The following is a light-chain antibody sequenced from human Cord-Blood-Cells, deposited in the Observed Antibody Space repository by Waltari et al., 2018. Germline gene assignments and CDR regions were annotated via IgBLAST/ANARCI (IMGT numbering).Light chain of an antibody. V-gene: IGLV2-11*01. Sequence: QSALTQPRSVSGSPGQSVTISCTGTSSDVGGYNYVSWYQQHPGKAPKRMIYDVSTRPSGVPDRFSGSKSGNTASLTISGLQAEDEAYYYCCSYAGSYTLFGGGTKLTVL. CDR2: DVS. CDR3: CSYAGSYTL. CDR1: SSDVGGYNY. J-gene: IGLJ2*01.